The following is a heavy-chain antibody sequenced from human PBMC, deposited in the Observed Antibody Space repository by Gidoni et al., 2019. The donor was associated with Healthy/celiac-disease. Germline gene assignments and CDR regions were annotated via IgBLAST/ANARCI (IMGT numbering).Heavy chain of an antibody. CDR2: IYYSGST. D-gene: IGHD6-6*01. V-gene: IGHV4-31*03. J-gene: IGHJ4*02. Sequence: QVQLQESGPGLVKPSQTLSLTCTVSGGSISSGGYYWSWIRQHPGKGLEWIGYIYYSGSTYYNPSRKSRVTISVDTSKNQFSLKLSSVTAADTAVYYCASSIGALAAAYYPLYFDYWGQGTLVTVSS. CDR1: GGSISSGGYY. CDR3: ASSIGALAAAYYPLYFDY.